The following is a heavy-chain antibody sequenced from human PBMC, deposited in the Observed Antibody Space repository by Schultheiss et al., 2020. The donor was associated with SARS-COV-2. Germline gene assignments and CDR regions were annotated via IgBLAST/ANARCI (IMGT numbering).Heavy chain of an antibody. D-gene: IGHD6-13*01. CDR3: ARARLSSSWPYYYGMDV. CDR2: ISSSSSYI. V-gene: IGHV3-21*01. Sequence: GGSLRLSCAASGFTFSSYSMNWVRQAPGKGLEWVSSISSSSSYIYYADSVKGRFTISRDNAKNSLYLQMNSLRAEDTAVYYCARARLSSSWPYYYGMDVWGQGTTVTVSS. J-gene: IGHJ6*02. CDR1: GFTFSSYS.